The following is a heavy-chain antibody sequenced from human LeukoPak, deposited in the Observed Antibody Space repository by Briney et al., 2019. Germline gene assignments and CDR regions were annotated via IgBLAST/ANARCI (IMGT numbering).Heavy chain of an antibody. CDR3: ASLGGYSNYVFDY. Sequence: ASVKVSCKASGGTFSSYAISWARQAPGQGLEWMGGIIPIFGTANYARNFQGRVTITADESTSTAYMELSSLRSEDTAVYYCASLGGYSNYVFDYWGQGTLVTVSS. V-gene: IGHV1-69*13. J-gene: IGHJ4*02. CDR1: GGTFSSYA. CDR2: IIPIFGTA. D-gene: IGHD4-11*01.